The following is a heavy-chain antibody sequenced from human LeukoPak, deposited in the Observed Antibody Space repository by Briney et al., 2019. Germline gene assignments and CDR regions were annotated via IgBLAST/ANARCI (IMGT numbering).Heavy chain of an antibody. CDR2: IHYSGST. Sequence: SETLSLTCTVTGGSINSYYWSWIRQPPGTGLEWIGYIHYSGSTNYNPSLKSRVTISVDTSKNQFSLKLSSVTAADTVVYYCARVRDRSGYFYDFDYCGQGTLVTVSS. CDR1: GGSINSYY. J-gene: IGHJ4*02. V-gene: IGHV4-59*01. D-gene: IGHD3-22*01. CDR3: ARVRDRSGYFYDFDY.